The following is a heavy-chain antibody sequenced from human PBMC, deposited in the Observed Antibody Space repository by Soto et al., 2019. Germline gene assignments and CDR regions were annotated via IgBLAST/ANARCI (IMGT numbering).Heavy chain of an antibody. CDR2: ISASGYST. CDR1: GFTFSDSA. V-gene: IGHV3-23*01. Sequence: GSLRLSCAASGFTFSDSAMGWVRQAPGKGLEWVSSISASGYSTYYADSVKGRFTISRDTSKNTLYLQTNSLRAEDTAVYYCARALEYYDFWSGYYGGLYYYYGMDVWGQGTTVTVSS. D-gene: IGHD3-3*01. J-gene: IGHJ6*02. CDR3: ARALEYYDFWSGYYGGLYYYYGMDV.